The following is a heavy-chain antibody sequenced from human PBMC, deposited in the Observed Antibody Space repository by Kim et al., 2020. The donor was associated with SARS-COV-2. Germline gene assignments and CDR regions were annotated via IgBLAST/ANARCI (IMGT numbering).Heavy chain of an antibody. V-gene: IGHV4-34*01. J-gene: IGHJ4*02. CDR3: VGGSSWYRNVED. CDR2: T. Sequence: TNYNPALESRVTISVDTSKSQFSLKLSCVTAADTAVYYCVGGSSWYRNVEDWGQGTLVTVSS. D-gene: IGHD6-13*01.